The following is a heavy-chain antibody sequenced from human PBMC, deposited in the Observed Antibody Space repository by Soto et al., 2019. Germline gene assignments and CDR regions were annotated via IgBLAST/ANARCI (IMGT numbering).Heavy chain of an antibody. V-gene: IGHV3-15*07. D-gene: IGHD3-10*01. J-gene: IGHJ4*02. CDR3: TTRSLLWFGVDY. CDR1: SVSNAW. Sequence: SVSNAWMNWVRQAPGKGLEWVDRIKSKTDGGTTDYAAPVKGRFTISRDDSKNTLYLQMNSLKTEDTAVYYCTTRSLLWFGVDYWGQRTPVTVSS. CDR2: IKSKTDGGTT.